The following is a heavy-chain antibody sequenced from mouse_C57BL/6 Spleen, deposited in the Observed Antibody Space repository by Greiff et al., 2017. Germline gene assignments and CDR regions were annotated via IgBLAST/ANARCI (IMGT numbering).Heavy chain of an antibody. CDR3: TLYYSNYFFAY. V-gene: IGHV14-4*01. Sequence: EVQLQQSGAELVRPGASVKLSCTASGFNIKDDYMHWVKQRPEQGLEWIGWIDPENGDTEYASKFQGKATITADTSSNTAYLQLSSLTSEDTADYYCTLYYSNYFFAYWGQGTLVTVSA. J-gene: IGHJ3*01. CDR2: IDPENGDT. D-gene: IGHD2-5*01. CDR1: GFNIKDDY.